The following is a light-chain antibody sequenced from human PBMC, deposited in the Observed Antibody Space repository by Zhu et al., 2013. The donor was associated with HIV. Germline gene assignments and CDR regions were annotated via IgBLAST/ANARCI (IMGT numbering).Light chain of an antibody. J-gene: IGKJ2*03. Sequence: EIVMTQSPATLSVSPGERATLSCRASQSVSSNLAWYQQKPGQAPRLLIYGASTRATGIPARFSGSGSGTEFTLTISSLQSEDFATYYCQQSYSTPRGFGQGTKLEIK. CDR2: GAS. CDR3: QQSYSTPRG. CDR1: QSVSSN. V-gene: IGKV3-15*01.